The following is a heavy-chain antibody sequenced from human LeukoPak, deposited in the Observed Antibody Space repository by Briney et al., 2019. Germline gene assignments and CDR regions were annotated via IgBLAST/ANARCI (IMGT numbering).Heavy chain of an antibody. V-gene: IGHV3-48*03. CDR1: GFTFSSYE. CDR3: ARNYYDTSADFTFDP. J-gene: IGHJ5*02. Sequence: GGSLRLSCAASGFTFSSYEMNWVRQAPGKGLEWVSYISSSGSTIYYADSVKGRFTISRDNDKNSLYLEMNSLRAEDTAVYYCARNYYDTSADFTFDPWGQGTLVTVSS. D-gene: IGHD3-22*01. CDR2: ISSSGSTI.